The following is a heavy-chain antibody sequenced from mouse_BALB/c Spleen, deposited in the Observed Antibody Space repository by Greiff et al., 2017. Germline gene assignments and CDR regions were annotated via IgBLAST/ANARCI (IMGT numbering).Heavy chain of an antibody. CDR3: ARGDGYEGAWFAY. V-gene: IGHV5-6-5*01. CDR1: GFTFSSYA. CDR2: ISSGGST. Sequence: DVMLVESGGGLVKPGGSLKLSCAASGFTFSSYAMSWVRQTPEKRLEWVASISSGGSTYYPDSVKGRFTISKDNARNILYLQMSSLRSEDTAMYYCARGDGYEGAWFAYWGQGTLVTVSA. D-gene: IGHD2-2*01. J-gene: IGHJ3*01.